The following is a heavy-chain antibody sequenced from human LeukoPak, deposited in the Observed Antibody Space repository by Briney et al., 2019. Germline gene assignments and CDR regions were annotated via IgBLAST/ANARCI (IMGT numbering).Heavy chain of an antibody. J-gene: IGHJ6*02. CDR3: ARVPRTGYSYGYSYYYGMDV. CDR1: GGSFSGYY. D-gene: IGHD5-18*01. Sequence: MSSENPSPTCAVHGGSFSGYYWSWIRQPPRKGLEWVGEINHSGSTNYNPSLKSRVTISVDTSKNQFSLKLSSVTAADTAVYYCARVPRTGYSYGYSYYYGMDVWGQGTTVTVSS. V-gene: IGHV4-34*01. CDR2: INHSGST.